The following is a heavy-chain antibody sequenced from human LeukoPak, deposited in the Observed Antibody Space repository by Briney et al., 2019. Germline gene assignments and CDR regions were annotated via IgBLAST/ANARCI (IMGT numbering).Heavy chain of an antibody. J-gene: IGHJ4*02. CDR3: AREGLYYYDNSAYYPH. V-gene: IGHV1-2*04. CDR2: INPNSGGT. D-gene: IGHD3-22*01. CDR1: GYTFTSYG. Sequence: GASVKVSCKASGYTFTSYGISWVRQAPGQGLEWMGWINPNSGGTNYAQKFQGWVAMTRDTSISTAYMGLSRLRSDDTAVYYCAREGLYYYDNSAYYPHWGQGTLVTVSS.